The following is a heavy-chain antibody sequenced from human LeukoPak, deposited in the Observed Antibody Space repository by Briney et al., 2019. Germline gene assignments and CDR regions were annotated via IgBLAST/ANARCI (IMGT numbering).Heavy chain of an antibody. V-gene: IGHV3-23*01. CDR2: ITGSGDST. CDR3: AKSKVGSYGSKFDS. D-gene: IGHD5-18*01. J-gene: IGHJ4*02. CDR1: GFTFSSYG. Sequence: GGSLRLSCAASGFTFSSYGMSWVRQAPGKGLEWVSAITGSGDSTYYADSAKGRFTISRDTAKNTLYLQMNRLRAEDTAVYYCAKSKVGSYGSKFDSWGQGTLVTVSS.